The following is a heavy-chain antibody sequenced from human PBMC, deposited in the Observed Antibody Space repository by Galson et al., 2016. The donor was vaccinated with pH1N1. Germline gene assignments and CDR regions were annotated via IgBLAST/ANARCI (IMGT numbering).Heavy chain of an antibody. CDR3: ARLGIPATIDYHYYMDV. CDR1: GYSFSTYW. CDR2: IYPGDSDT. V-gene: IGHV5-51*01. J-gene: IGHJ6*03. D-gene: IGHD2-2*01. Sequence: QSGAEVKKPGESLKISCKGTGYSFSTYWIAWVRQMPGEGPEWMGIIYPGDSDTRYSPSFQGQVTISADKSISAAYLQWSSLQASDTAMYFCARLGIPATIDYHYYMDVWGKGTTVTVSS.